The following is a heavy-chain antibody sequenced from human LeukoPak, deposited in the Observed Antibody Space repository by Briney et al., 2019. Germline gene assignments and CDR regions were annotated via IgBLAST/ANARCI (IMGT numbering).Heavy chain of an antibody. V-gene: IGHV3-64*01. CDR2: ISSNGGST. CDR3: ARDPDPTAMVTHFDY. Sequence: PGGSLRLSCAASGFTFSSYAMHWVRQAPGKGLEYVSAISSNGGSTYYANSVKGRFTISRDNAKNSLYLQMNSLRAEDTAVYYCARDPDPTAMVTHFDYWGQGTLVTVSS. CDR1: GFTFSSYA. D-gene: IGHD5-18*01. J-gene: IGHJ4*02.